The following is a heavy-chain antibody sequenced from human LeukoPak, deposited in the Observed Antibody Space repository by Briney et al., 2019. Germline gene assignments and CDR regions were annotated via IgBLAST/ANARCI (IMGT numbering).Heavy chain of an antibody. V-gene: IGHV3-30-3*01. J-gene: IGHJ4*02. CDR2: ISYDGSNK. CDR1: GFTFSSYA. Sequence: GGSLRLSCAASGFTFSSYAMHWVRQAPGKGLEWVAVISYDGSNKYYADSVKGRFTISRDNSKNTLYLQMNSLRAEDTAVYHCARDRYSSGWYRFGADYWGQGTLVTVSS. D-gene: IGHD6-19*01. CDR3: ARDRYSSGWYRFGADY.